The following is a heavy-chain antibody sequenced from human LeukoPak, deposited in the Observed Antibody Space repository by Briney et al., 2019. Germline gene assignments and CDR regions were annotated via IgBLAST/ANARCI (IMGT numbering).Heavy chain of an antibody. D-gene: IGHD3-22*01. CDR3: ARDRYYYDSSGYGLWFDP. Sequence: SETLSLTCTVSGGSISSSSYYWGWIRQPPGKGLEWIGSIYYSGSTNYNPSLKSRVTMSVDTSKNQFSLKLSSVTAADTAVYYCARDRYYYDSSGYGLWFDPWGQGTLVTVSS. V-gene: IGHV4-39*07. CDR1: GGSISSSSYY. CDR2: IYYSGST. J-gene: IGHJ5*02.